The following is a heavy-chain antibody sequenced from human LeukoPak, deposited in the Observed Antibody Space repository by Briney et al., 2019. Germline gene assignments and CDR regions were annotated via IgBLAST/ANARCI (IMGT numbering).Heavy chain of an antibody. V-gene: IGHV1-18*01. CDR2: ISAYNGNT. CDR1: GYTFTSYG. Sequence: ASVKVSCKASGYTFTSYGISWVRQAPGQGLEGMGWISAYNGNTNYAQKLQGRVTMTTDTSTSTAYMELRSLRSDDTAVYYCARDVQFGGSYYYWGQGTLVTVSS. D-gene: IGHD1-26*01. CDR3: ARDVQFGGSYYY. J-gene: IGHJ4*02.